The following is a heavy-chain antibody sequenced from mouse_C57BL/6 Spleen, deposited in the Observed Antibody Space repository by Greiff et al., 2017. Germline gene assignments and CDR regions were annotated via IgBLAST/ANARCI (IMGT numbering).Heavy chain of an antibody. CDR2: IYPGSGST. J-gene: IGHJ3*01. CDR1: GYTFTSYW. D-gene: IGHD1-1*01. V-gene: IGHV1-55*01. CDR3: ARPHYYGSGGFAY. Sequence: QVHVKQPGAELVKPGASVKMSCKASGYTFTSYWITWVKQRPGQGLEWIGDIYPGSGSTNYNEKFKSKATLTVDTSSSTAYMQLSSLTSEDSAVYYCARPHYYGSGGFAYWGQGTLVTVSA.